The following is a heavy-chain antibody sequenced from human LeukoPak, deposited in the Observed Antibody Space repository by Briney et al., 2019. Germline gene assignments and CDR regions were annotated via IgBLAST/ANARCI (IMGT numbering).Heavy chain of an antibody. CDR2: ISSSGSTI. D-gene: IGHD6-19*01. CDR1: GFTFSNYE. J-gene: IGHJ4*02. V-gene: IGHV3-48*03. CDR3: ATQHYSSGWYYFDS. Sequence: PGGSLRLPCAASGFTFSNYEMNWVRQAPGKGLEWVSYISSSGSTIYYADSVKGRFTISRDNAMNSLYLQMTSVRAEDTAVYYCATQHYSSGWYYFDSWGQGTLVTVSS.